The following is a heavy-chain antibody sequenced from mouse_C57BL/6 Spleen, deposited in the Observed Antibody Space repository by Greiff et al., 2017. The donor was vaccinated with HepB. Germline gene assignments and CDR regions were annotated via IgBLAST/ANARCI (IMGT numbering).Heavy chain of an antibody. V-gene: IGHV1-15*01. D-gene: IGHD1-1*01. CDR2: IDPETGGT. CDR1: GYTFTDYE. CDR3: TRSVIAARYAMDD. Sequence: QVQLQQSGAELVRPGASVTLSCKASGYTFTDYEMHWVKQTPVHGLEWIGAIDPETGGTAYNQKFKGKAILTADKSSSTAYMELRSLTSEDSAVYYCTRSVIAARYAMDDWGQGTSVTVSS. J-gene: IGHJ4*01.